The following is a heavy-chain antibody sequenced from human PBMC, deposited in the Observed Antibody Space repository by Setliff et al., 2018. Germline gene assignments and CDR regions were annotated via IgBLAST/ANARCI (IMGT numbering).Heavy chain of an antibody. J-gene: IGHJ4*02. D-gene: IGHD2-21*01. CDR2: INAGNGNT. V-gene: IGHV1-3*01. Sequence: GASVKVSCKASGYTFTSYAMHWVRQAPGQRLEWMGWINAGNGNTKYAQKCQGRVTMTTDTSTRTAYMEVTSLRSDDTAVYYCATEKFPGDWGDYWGQGTLVTVSS. CDR3: ATEKFPGDWGDY. CDR1: GYTFTSYA.